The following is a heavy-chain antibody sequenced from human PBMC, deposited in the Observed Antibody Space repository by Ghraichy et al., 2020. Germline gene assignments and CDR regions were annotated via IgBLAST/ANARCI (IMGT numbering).Heavy chain of an antibody. Sequence: GGSLRLSCAASGFTFSSYAMSWVRQAPGKGLEWVSAISGSGGSTYYADSVKGRFTISRDNSKNTLYLQMNSLRAEDTAVYYCAKDGVGGQLAPVDYWGQGTLVTVSS. D-gene: IGHD6-13*01. CDR1: GFTFSSYA. V-gene: IGHV3-23*01. CDR2: ISGSGGST. J-gene: IGHJ4*02. CDR3: AKDGVGGQLAPVDY.